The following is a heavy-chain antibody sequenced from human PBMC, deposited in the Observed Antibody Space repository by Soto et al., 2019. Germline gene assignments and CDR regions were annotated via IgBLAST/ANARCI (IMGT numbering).Heavy chain of an antibody. CDR1: GFTFSSYW. Sequence: GGSLRLSCAASGFTFSSYWMSWVRQAPGKGLEWVANIKQDGSEKYYVDSVKGRFTISRDNAKNSLYLQMNSLRAEDTAVYYCARGRNWNYENWFDPWGQGTLVTVSS. D-gene: IGHD1-7*01. J-gene: IGHJ5*02. CDR2: IKQDGSEK. V-gene: IGHV3-7*01. CDR3: ARGRNWNYENWFDP.